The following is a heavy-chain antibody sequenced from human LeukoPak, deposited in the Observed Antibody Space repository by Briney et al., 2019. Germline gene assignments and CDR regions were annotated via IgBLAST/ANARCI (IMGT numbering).Heavy chain of an antibody. D-gene: IGHD6-13*01. V-gene: IGHV4-39*01. J-gene: IGHJ4*02. Sequence: SETLSLTCTVSGGSISSTTNYWGWIRQPPGKGLEWIGNIYHSGSTYYNPSLKSRVTMSIDTSKNQFSLKLSSVTAADTAVYYCARHIKVAAAGKGRYFDYWGQGTLVTVSS. CDR2: IYHSGST. CDR3: ARHIKVAAAGKGRYFDY. CDR1: GGSISSTTNY.